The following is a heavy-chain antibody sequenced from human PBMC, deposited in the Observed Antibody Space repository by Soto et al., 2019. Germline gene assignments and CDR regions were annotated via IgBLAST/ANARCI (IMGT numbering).Heavy chain of an antibody. Sequence: EVQLVESGGGLVQPGGSLRLSCAVSGFTLSDRHMDWVRQAPGKGLEWVGRTRNKANSYTTEYAASVKGRFTISRDDSNSSLSLQMNSLKTEDTAIYFCTSLYCSSASCKNNFDYWGQGTLVTVSS. D-gene: IGHD2-2*01. CDR1: GFTLSDRH. J-gene: IGHJ4*02. CDR3: TSLYCSSASCKNNFDY. CDR2: TRNKANSYTT. V-gene: IGHV3-72*01.